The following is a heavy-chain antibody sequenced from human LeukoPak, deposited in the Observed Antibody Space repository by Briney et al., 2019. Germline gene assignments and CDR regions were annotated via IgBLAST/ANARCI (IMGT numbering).Heavy chain of an antibody. V-gene: IGHV4-39*01. Sequence: SETLSLTCTVSGGSISSSSYYWGWLRQPPGKGLEWIGSIYYSGSTYYNPSLKSRATISVDTSKNQFSLKLSSVTAADTAVYYCARHSGYCSGGSCYPNWFDPWGQGTLVTVSS. CDR1: GGSISSSSYY. J-gene: IGHJ5*02. CDR2: IYYSGST. CDR3: ARHSGYCSGGSCYPNWFDP. D-gene: IGHD2-15*01.